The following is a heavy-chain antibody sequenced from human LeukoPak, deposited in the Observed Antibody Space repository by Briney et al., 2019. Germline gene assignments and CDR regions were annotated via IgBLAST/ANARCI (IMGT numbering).Heavy chain of an antibody. CDR1: GGSISSGDYY. Sequence: SETLSLTCTVSGGSISSGDYYWSWIRQPPGKGLEWIGYIYYSGSTYYNPSLKSRVTISVDTSRNQFSLKLSCVTAADTAVYYCARDLTHYGDFDYWGQGTLVTVSS. CDR2: IYYSGST. CDR3: ARDLTHYGDFDY. V-gene: IGHV4-30-4*08. D-gene: IGHD4-17*01. J-gene: IGHJ4*02.